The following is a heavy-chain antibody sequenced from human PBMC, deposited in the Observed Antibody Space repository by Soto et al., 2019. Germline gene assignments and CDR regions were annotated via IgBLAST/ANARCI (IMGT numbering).Heavy chain of an antibody. CDR2: ISAYNGNT. V-gene: IGHV1-18*01. CDR1: GYSFTSYG. Sequence: QVQLVQSGAEVKKPGASVKVSCNTSGYSFTSYGISWVRQAPGQGLEWMGWISAYNGNTKYAQKFQGRVTMTTDTSTGTAYKELRSLRSDDKAVFYCARGPVTGSGWSDPCGQGTLVTVSS. J-gene: IGHJ5*02. CDR3: ARGPVTGSGWSDP. D-gene: IGHD6-19*01.